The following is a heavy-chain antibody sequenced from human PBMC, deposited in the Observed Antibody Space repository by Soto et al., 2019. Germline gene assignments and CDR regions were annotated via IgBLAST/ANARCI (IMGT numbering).Heavy chain of an antibody. D-gene: IGHD4-17*01. V-gene: IGHV3-21*01. J-gene: IGHJ4*02. CDR2: ISSSSSYI. CDR3: ARDVNPILYGDGVDY. CDR1: GFTFSSYS. Sequence: EVQLVESGGGLVKPGGSLRLSCAASGFTFSSYSMNWVRQAPGKGLEWVSSISSSSSYIYYADSVKGRFTISRDNAKNSLYLQMNSLRAEDTAVYYCARDVNPILYGDGVDYWGQGTLVTVSS.